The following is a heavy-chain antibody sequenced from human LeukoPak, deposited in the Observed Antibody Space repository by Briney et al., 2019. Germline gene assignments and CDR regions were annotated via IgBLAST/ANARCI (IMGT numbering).Heavy chain of an antibody. V-gene: IGHV4-38-2*02. CDR2: IFHTGST. J-gene: IGHJ5*02. CDR1: GDSISSGNY. CDR3: ARHAHCSSTSCYTTGLMYNWFDP. D-gene: IGHD2-2*02. Sequence: SETLSLTCTVSGDSISSGNYWGWIRQPPGKGLEWIGSIFHTGSTYFNLSLKSRVTISVDTSKNQFSLKLSSVTAADTAVYYCARHAHCSSTSCYTTGLMYNWFDPWGQGTLVTVSS.